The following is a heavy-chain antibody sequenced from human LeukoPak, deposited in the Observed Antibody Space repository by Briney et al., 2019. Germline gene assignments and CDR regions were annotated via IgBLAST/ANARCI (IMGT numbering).Heavy chain of an antibody. CDR1: GYTLTELS. J-gene: IGHJ4*02. CDR2: FDPEDGET. Sequence: ASVKVSCKVSGYTLTELSMHWVRQAPGKGLEWMGGFDPEDGETIYAQKFQGRVTMTEDTSTDTAYMELSSLRSEDTAVYYCATGLDRYCSSTSCYVFDYWGQGTLVTVSS. V-gene: IGHV1-24*01. CDR3: ATGLDRYCSSTSCYVFDY. D-gene: IGHD2-2*01.